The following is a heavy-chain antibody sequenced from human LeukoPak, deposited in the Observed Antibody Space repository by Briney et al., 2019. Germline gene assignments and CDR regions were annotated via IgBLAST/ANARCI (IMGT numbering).Heavy chain of an antibody. CDR3: ARASHDYGDYSHFDY. V-gene: IGHV4-39*07. J-gene: IGHJ4*02. CDR1: GGSISTSNYY. Sequence: SETLSLTCTVSGGSISTSNYYWGWIRQPPGKGLEWIGNIFYSGSTYYSPSLRSRVTISLDTSRNQFSLKLSSVTAADTAVYYCARASHDYGDYSHFDYWGQGTLVTVSS. D-gene: IGHD4-17*01. CDR2: IFYSGST.